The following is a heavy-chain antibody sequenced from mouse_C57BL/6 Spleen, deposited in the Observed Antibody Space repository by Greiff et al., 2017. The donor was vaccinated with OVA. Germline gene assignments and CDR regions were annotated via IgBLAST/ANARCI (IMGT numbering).Heavy chain of an antibody. J-gene: IGHJ1*03. CDR1: GYTFTSYW. CDR3: TSSNWHWYFYV. V-gene: IGHV1-5*01. D-gene: IGHD4-1*01. Sequence: VQLQQSGTVLARPGASVKMSCKTSGYTFTSYWMHWVKQRPGQGLEWLGAIYPGNSDTSYNQKFKGKAKLTAVTSASTAYMELSSLTNEDSAVYYSTSSNWHWYFYVWGTGTTVTVSS. CDR2: IYPGNSDT.